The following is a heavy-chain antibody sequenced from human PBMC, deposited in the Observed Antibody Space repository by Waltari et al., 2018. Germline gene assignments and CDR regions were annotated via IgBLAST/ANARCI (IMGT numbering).Heavy chain of an antibody. Sequence: EVQLVESGGGLEQVGGSLKLSCVASGFTFLTYAMSGGRQAPGKGMQWVSAISGSGGATYYADSVKGRFTISRDNSKNTLYLQINSLRAEDAAVYFCAKEGFSSSWYTWFDSWGQGTLVTVSS. CDR2: ISGSGGAT. CDR1: GFTFLTYA. D-gene: IGHD6-13*01. J-gene: IGHJ5*01. CDR3: AKEGFSSSWYTWFDS. V-gene: IGHV3-23*04.